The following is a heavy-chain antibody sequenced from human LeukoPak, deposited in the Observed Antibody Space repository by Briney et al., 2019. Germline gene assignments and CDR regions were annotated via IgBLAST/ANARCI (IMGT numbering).Heavy chain of an antibody. CDR1: GYSISSGYY. CDR2: IYQSGST. D-gene: IGHD3-10*01. J-gene: IGHJ4*02. Sequence: SETLSLTCSASGYSISSGYYWGWIRQSPGKGLEWIGSIYQSGSTYYNPSLKSRVTISVDTSKNQFSLKLSSVSAADTAVYYCARWPRGFIWFGELSHDWGQGTLVTVSS. V-gene: IGHV4-38-2*02. CDR3: ARWPRGFIWFGELSHD.